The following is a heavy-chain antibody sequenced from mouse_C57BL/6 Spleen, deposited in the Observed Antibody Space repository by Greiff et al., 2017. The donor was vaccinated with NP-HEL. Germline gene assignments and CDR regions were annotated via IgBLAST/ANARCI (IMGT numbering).Heavy chain of an antibody. J-gene: IGHJ4*01. CDR1: GYSITSGYY. V-gene: IGHV3-6*01. Sequence: EVKLVESGPGLVKPSQSLSLTCSVTGYSITSGYYWNWIRQFPGNKLEWMGYISYDGSNNYNPSLKNRISITRDTSKNQFFLKLNSVTTEDTATYYCARIGSSYPLYYAMDYWGQGTSVTVSS. CDR2: ISYDGSN. CDR3: ARIGSSYPLYYAMDY. D-gene: IGHD1-1*01.